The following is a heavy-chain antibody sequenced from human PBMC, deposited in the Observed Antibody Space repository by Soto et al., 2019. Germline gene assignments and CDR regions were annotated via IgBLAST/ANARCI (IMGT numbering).Heavy chain of an antibody. V-gene: IGHV1-69*12. CDR2: IIPIFGTI. J-gene: IGHJ3*02. CDR1: GGTFDSNA. D-gene: IGHD2-2*01. CDR3: AREGLTFGPGAVGGAFDI. Sequence: QVQLVQSGTEVRKPGSSVKVSCKASGGTFDSNAISWVRLAPGQGLEWMGGIIPIFGTINNAQKFQDRVTITEDECGNIVYMELSSLRSEDTAIYYCAREGLTFGPGAVGGAFDIWGQGTLVTVSS.